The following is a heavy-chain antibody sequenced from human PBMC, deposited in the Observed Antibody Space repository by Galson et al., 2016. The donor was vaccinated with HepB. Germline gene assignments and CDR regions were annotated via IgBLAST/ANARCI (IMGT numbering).Heavy chain of an antibody. CDR2: IYHLGNT. CDR3: ARGGRKGLWGYYFDY. V-gene: IGHV4-31*03. CDR1: GGSISSGGYY. D-gene: IGHD5-18*01. J-gene: IGHJ4*02. Sequence: TLSLTCTVSGGSISSGGYYWSWIRQHPGKGLEWIGYIYHLGNTYFNPSLKSRVIMSVDASKNQFSLKLSSVTAADTAVYYCARGGRKGLWGYYFDYWGQVTLVPVSS.